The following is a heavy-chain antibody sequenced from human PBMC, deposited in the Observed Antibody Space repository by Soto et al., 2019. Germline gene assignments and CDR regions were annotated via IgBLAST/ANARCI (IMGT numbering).Heavy chain of an antibody. D-gene: IGHD2-15*01. CDR2: INAGNGNT. J-gene: IGHJ4*02. Sequence: QVQLVQSGAEVKKPGASVKVSCKASGYTFTSYAMHWVRQAPGQRLEWMGWINAGNGNTKYSQKFQGRVTITRDTSASTAYMELSSLRSEDTAVYYCAGASWRGYCSGGSCYFGNWGQGTLVTVSS. V-gene: IGHV1-3*01. CDR1: GYTFTSYA. CDR3: AGASWRGYCSGGSCYFGN.